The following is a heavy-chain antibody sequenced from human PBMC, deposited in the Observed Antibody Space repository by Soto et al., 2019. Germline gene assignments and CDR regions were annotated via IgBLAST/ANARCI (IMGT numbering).Heavy chain of an antibody. D-gene: IGHD3-3*01. CDR2: IYSGGST. CDR1: GFTVSSNY. CDR3: ASPHYDFWSGSPGSGYGMDV. Sequence: LRLSCAASGFTVSSNYMSWVRQAPGKGLEWVSVIYSGGSTYYADSVKGRFTISRDNSKNTLYLQMNSPRAEDTAVYYCASPHYDFWSGSPGSGYGMDVWGQGTTVTVSS. J-gene: IGHJ6*02. V-gene: IGHV3-53*01.